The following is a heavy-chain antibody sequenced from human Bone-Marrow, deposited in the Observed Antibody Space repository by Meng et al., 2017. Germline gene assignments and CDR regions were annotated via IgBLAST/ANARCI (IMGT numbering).Heavy chain of an antibody. CDR2: ISSSSSYI. Sequence: GESLKISCAASGFTFSSYSMNWVRQAPGKGLEWVSSISSSSSYIYYADSVKGRFTISRDNAKNSLYLQMNSLRAEDTAVYYCARCRIAVAATNFYYYYYYGMDVWGQGTMVTVSS. CDR1: GFTFSSYS. CDR3: ARCRIAVAATNFYYYYYYGMDV. V-gene: IGHV3-21*01. D-gene: IGHD2-15*01. J-gene: IGHJ6*02.